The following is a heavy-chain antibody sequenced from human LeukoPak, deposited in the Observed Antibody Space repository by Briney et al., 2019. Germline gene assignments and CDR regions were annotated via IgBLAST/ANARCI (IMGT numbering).Heavy chain of an antibody. D-gene: IGHD1-1*01. J-gene: IGHJ5*01. CDR3: AREERLRGTDWFPS. CDR2: IHHSRNF. CDR1: GGSVSSGDSY. Sequence: SETLSLTCTVSGGSVSSGDSYWNWIRQHPGKGLEWIGYIHHSRNFDYNTSLKSRVTLSVDTSKNQFSMNLASVTAADTAVYYCAREERLRGTDWFPSWGQGTLVTVSS. V-gene: IGHV4-31*03.